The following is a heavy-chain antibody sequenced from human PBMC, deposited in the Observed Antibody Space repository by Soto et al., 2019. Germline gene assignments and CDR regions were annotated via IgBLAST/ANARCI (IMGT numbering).Heavy chain of an antibody. D-gene: IGHD3-3*01. Sequence: QLQLQESGSGLVKPSQTLSLTCAVSGGSISSGGYSWSWIRQPPGKGLEWIGYIYHSGSTYYNPYLKGRVTMSVAGSMNQLSLKMSAVTAADTAVYDCARVPGDFWSGYYTWFDPWGQGTLVTVSS. CDR1: GGSISSGGYS. CDR2: IYHSGST. CDR3: ARVPGDFWSGYYTWFDP. J-gene: IGHJ5*02. V-gene: IGHV4-30-2*01.